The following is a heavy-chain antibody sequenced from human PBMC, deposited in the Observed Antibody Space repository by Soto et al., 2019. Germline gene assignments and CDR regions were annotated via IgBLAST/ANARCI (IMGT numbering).Heavy chain of an antibody. CDR2: ISAYNGNT. V-gene: IGHV1-18*01. Sequence: GASVKVSCKASGYTFTSYGISWVRQAPGQGLEWMGWISAYNGNTNYAQKLQGRVTMTTDTSTSTAYMELRSLRSDDTAVYYCARARPRDKYYYYGMDVWGQGTTVTVSS. D-gene: IGHD6-6*01. CDR1: GYTFTSYG. CDR3: ARARPRDKYYYYGMDV. J-gene: IGHJ6*02.